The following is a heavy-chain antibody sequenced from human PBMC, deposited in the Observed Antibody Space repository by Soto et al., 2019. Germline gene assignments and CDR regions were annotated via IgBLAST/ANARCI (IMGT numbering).Heavy chain of an antibody. D-gene: IGHD3-22*01. J-gene: IGHJ4*02. Sequence: WTWLRQPPGKGLEWIGYIYYTGSTNYNPSLKSRVTISVDTSKNQFSLKLRSVTAADTAVYYCARLNYFDSSGYLPRDYWGQGTLVTVSS. V-gene: IGHV4-61*07. CDR2: IYYTGST. CDR3: ARLNYFDSSGYLPRDY.